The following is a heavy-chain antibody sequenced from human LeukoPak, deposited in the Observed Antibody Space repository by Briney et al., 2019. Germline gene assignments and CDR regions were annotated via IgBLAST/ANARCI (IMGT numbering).Heavy chain of an antibody. J-gene: IGHJ6*02. D-gene: IGHD3-10*01. CDR2: IYSGGST. CDR1: GXTVSSNY. V-gene: IGHV3-53*01. Sequence: PGGSLRLSCAASGXTVSSNYMSWVRQAPGKGLEWVSVIYSGGSTYYADSVKGRFTISRDNSKNTLYLQMNSLRAEDTAVYYCARAAQITMVRGVAYYYGMDVWGQGTTVTVSS. CDR3: ARAAQITMVRGVAYYYGMDV.